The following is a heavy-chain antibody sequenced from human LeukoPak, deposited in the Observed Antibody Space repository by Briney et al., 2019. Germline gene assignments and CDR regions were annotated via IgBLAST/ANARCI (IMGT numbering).Heavy chain of an antibody. D-gene: IGHD3-22*01. CDR3: ARAHYYDSSGYYKVDWFDP. CDR2: IYYSGST. V-gene: IGHV4-59*01. Sequence: SETLSLTCTVSGGSLSSYYWSWIRQPPGKGLEWIGYIYYSGSTNYNPSLKSRVTISVDTSKNQFSLKLSSVTAADTAVYYCARAHYYDSSGYYKVDWFDPWGQGTLVTVSS. J-gene: IGHJ5*02. CDR1: GGSLSSYY.